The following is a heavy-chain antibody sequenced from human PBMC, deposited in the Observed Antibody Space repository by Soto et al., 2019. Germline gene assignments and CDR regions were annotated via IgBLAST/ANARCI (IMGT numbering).Heavy chain of an antibody. Sequence: GESLKISCKGSGYSFSTYWIGWVRQTPGKGLEWMGTIYPSNSDTRFSPSFLGQVTISADKSTSTTSLQWTSLETSDTAMYYCARALYYYDSSGYYFGAFDIWGQGTMVTVSS. CDR2: IYPSNSDT. J-gene: IGHJ3*02. V-gene: IGHV5-51*01. CDR1: GYSFSTYW. CDR3: ARALYYYDSSGYYFGAFDI. D-gene: IGHD3-22*01.